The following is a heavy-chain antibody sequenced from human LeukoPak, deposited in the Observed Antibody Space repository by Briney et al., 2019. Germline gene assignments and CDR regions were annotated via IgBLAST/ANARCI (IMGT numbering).Heavy chain of an antibody. Sequence: PSETLSLTCAVYGGSFSGYYWSWIRQPPGKGLEWIGEINHSGSTNYNPSLKSRVTISVDTSKNQFSLKLSSVTAADTAVYYCAWGYSYGYYWGQGTLVTVSS. D-gene: IGHD5-18*01. CDR3: AWGYSYGYY. V-gene: IGHV4-34*01. CDR1: GGSFSGYY. CDR2: INHSGST. J-gene: IGHJ4*02.